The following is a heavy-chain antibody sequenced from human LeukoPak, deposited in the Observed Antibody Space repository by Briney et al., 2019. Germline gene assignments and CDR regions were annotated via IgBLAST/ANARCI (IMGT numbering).Heavy chain of an antibody. D-gene: IGHD2-15*01. V-gene: IGHV5-51*01. CDR3: ARHCSGGSCYSGLADY. Sequence: GESLKISCTASGYSFTSYWIGWVRQIPGKGLEWVSIICTSDSDTSYGASFKGQVTISVDKSISTAYLQWSSLRASDTAMYYCARHCSGGSCYSGLADYWGQGTLVTVSS. CDR2: ICTSDSDT. CDR1: GYSFTSYW. J-gene: IGHJ4*02.